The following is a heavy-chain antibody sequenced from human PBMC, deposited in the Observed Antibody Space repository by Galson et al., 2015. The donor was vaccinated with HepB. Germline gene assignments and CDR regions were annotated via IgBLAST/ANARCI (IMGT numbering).Heavy chain of an antibody. CDR1: GLTFSSYA. Sequence: SLRLSCAASGLTFSSYAMSWVRQAPGKGLEWVSSITGDGGGTYYTDSVKGRFTISRDNSKNTLYLQMNSLRAEDTAVYYCAKLSGSYFDYWGQGTLVTVSS. D-gene: IGHD1-26*01. CDR3: AKLSGSYFDY. CDR2: ITGDGGGT. V-gene: IGHV3-23*01. J-gene: IGHJ4*02.